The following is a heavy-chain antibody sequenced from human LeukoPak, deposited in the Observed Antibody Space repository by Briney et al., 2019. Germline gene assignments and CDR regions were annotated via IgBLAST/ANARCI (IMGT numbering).Heavy chain of an antibody. V-gene: IGHV4-4*02. J-gene: IGHJ6*02. CDR1: GGSISRSNW. CDR2: IYHSGST. Sequence: SETLSLTCAVSGGSISRSNWWSWVRQPPGKGLEWIGEIYHSGSTNYSPSFQGQVTISADKSISTAYLQWSSLKASDTAMYYCARRSRYYYYGMDVWGQGTTVTVSS. CDR3: ARRSRYYYYGMDV.